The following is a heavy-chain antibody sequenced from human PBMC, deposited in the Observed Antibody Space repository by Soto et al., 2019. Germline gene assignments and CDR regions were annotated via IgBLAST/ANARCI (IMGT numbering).Heavy chain of an antibody. CDR1: GYTFTRYG. Sequence: ASVKVSCKASGYTFTRYGISWVRQDNGQGLEWMGWISAYNGNTNYAQKLQGRVTMTTDTSTSTAYMELRSLRSDDTAVYYCARDNCSGGSCYSNYYYGMDVWGQGTTVTVSS. D-gene: IGHD2-15*01. V-gene: IGHV1-18*01. CDR3: ARDNCSGGSCYSNYYYGMDV. CDR2: ISAYNGNT. J-gene: IGHJ6*02.